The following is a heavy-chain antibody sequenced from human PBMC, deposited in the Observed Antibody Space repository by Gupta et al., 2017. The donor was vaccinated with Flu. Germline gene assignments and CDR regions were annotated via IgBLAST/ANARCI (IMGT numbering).Heavy chain of an antibody. Sequence: QVQLQQWAAGLSQPSETLSLPSAVYGGSFSGYYWSWIRQPPGKGLEWIGDINHSGSTNYNPSLKSRDAIAVDTSKNQFALKLSSVTAADAAVYYCAKPYSSSSRPHAHRLYGMDFWGQGTTVTVSS. D-gene: IGHD6-6*01. J-gene: IGHJ6*02. V-gene: IGHV4-34*01. CDR3: AKPYSSSSRPHAHRLYGMDF. CDR1: GGSFSGYY. CDR2: INHSGST.